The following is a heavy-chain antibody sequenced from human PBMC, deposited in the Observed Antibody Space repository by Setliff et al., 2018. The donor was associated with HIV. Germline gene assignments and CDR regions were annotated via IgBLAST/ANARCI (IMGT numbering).Heavy chain of an antibody. Sequence: GASVKVSCKTSGYTFTNYGLSWVRQAPGQGLEWMGWISPNFGHTNYAQNFLGRVTMTIDTSTSRAYMELRSLRSDDTAMYFCARLGSGWSDSYYYAMDIWGQGTTVTVSS. V-gene: IGHV1-18*01. J-gene: IGHJ6*02. CDR1: GYTFTNYG. D-gene: IGHD6-19*01. CDR2: ISPNFGHT. CDR3: ARLGSGWSDSYYYAMDI.